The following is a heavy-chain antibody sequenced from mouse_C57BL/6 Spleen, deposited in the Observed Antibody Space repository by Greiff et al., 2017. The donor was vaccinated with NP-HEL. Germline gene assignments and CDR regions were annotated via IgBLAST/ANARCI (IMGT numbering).Heavy chain of an antibody. CDR2: INPGSGGT. J-gene: IGHJ3*01. CDR1: GYAFTNYL. Sequence: QVQLKESGAELVRPGTSVKVSCKASGYAFTNYLIEWVKQRPGQGLEWIGVINPGSGGTNYNEKFKGKATLTADKSSSTAYMQLSSLTSEVSAVYFCARRGDYYGSSYGFAYWGQGTLVTVSA. CDR3: ARRGDYYGSSYGFAY. V-gene: IGHV1-54*01. D-gene: IGHD1-1*01.